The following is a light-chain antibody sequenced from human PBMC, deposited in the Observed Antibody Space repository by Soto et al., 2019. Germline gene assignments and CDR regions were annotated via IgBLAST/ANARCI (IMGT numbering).Light chain of an antibody. V-gene: IGLV2-14*01. Sequence: QSALTQPASVSGSPGQSTTISCTGTSSDVGAYIYVSWYQHHPGQAPKVMIYEVTNRPSGVSDRFSGSKSGNTASLTISGLQAEDEADYYCCSYTSSRTYVFGTGTKVTVL. CDR3: CSYTSSRTYV. CDR2: EVT. J-gene: IGLJ1*01. CDR1: SSDVGAYIY.